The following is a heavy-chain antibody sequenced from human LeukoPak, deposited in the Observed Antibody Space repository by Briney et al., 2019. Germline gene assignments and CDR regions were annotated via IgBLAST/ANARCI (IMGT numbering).Heavy chain of an antibody. J-gene: IGHJ4*02. CDR1: GGTFSSYA. CDR2: IIPIFGTA. D-gene: IGHD3-9*01. CDR3: ARGRYFDWLLQNYYFDY. Sequence: ASVKVSCKDSGGTFSSYAISWVRQAPGQGLEWMGGIIPIFGTANYAQKFQGRVTITADKSTSTAYMELSSLRSEDTAVYYCARGRYFDWLLQNYYFDYWGQGTLVTVSS. V-gene: IGHV1-69*06.